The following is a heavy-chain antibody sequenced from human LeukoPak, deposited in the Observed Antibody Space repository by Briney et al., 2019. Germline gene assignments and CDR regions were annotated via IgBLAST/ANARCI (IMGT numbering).Heavy chain of an antibody. Sequence: SETLSLTCTVSGGSISSYYWSWIRQPAGKGLEWIGRIYTSGSTNYNPSLKSRVTMSVDTPKNQFSLKLSSVTAADTAVYYCASTRDCGGDCYSDYWGQGTLVTVSS. CDR1: GGSISSYY. D-gene: IGHD2-21*02. CDR2: IYTSGST. CDR3: ASTRDCGGDCYSDY. V-gene: IGHV4-4*07. J-gene: IGHJ4*02.